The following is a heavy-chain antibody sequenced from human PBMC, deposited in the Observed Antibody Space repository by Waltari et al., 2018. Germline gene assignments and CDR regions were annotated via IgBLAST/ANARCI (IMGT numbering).Heavy chain of an antibody. CDR1: VFTVSSHY. J-gene: IGHJ6*02. Sequence: EVQLVESGGGLIQPGGSLRLSCAASVFTVSSHYMSWVRQAPGKGLEWVSVIYSGGSTYYADSVKGRFTISRDNSKNTLYLQMNSLRAEDTAVYYCARDSSLIAARGGMDVWGQGTTVTVSS. D-gene: IGHD6-6*01. CDR3: ARDSSLIAARGGMDV. CDR2: IYSGGST. V-gene: IGHV3-53*01.